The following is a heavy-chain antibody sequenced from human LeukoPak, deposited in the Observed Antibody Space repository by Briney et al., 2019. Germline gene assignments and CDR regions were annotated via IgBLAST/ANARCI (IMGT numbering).Heavy chain of an antibody. Sequence: NPSETLSLTCTVSGNSISSGDNYWSWIRQPPGKGLEWIGYIYYSGSTNYNPSLKSRVTISVDTSKNQFSLKLSSVTAADTAVYYCARESFYGGFDYWGQGTLVTVSS. CDR1: GNSISSGDNY. CDR3: ARESFYGGFDY. V-gene: IGHV4-61*08. J-gene: IGHJ4*02. CDR2: IYYSGST. D-gene: IGHD3-10*01.